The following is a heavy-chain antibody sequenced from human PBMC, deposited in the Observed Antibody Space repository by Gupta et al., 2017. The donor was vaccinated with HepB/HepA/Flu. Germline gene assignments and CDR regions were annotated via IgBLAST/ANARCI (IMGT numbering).Heavy chain of an antibody. Sequence: EVQLLESGGGLVQPGGSLRLSCAASGFTFSSYALSWVRQAPGKGLQWVSGISSGGSTYYADSVKGRFTISRDNSKNTLYLQMNSLRAEDTAVYYCAKGKPGIAVHDYWCQGTLVVVSS. D-gene: IGHD6-19*01. CDR2: ISSGGST. V-gene: IGHV3-23*01. J-gene: IGHJ4*02. CDR3: AKGKPGIAVHDY. CDR1: GFTFSSYA.